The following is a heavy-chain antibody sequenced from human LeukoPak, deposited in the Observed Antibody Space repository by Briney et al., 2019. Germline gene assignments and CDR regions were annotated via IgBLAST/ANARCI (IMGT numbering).Heavy chain of an antibody. D-gene: IGHD6-13*01. CDR1: GGSISSGPYY. Sequence: PSETLSLTCSVSGGSISSGPYYWGWIRQPPGKGLEWIGSIYHSGSTYYNPSLKSRVTISVDTSKNQFSLKLSSVTAADTAVYYRARGGREQNSSWRNYHYHHHMDGWGKGTTVTVSS. V-gene: IGHV4-39*07. CDR2: IYHSGST. J-gene: IGHJ6*03. CDR3: ARGGREQNSSWRNYHYHHHMDG.